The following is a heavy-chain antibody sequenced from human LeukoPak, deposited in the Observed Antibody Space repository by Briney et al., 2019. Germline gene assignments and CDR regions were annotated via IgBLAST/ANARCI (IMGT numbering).Heavy chain of an antibody. D-gene: IGHD3-22*01. Sequence: SETLSLTCTVSGYSISSGYYWGWIRQPPGKVLEWIGSIYHSGSTYHNPSLKSRVTISVDTSKNQLSLKLSSVTAADTAVYYCARDLRNYYDSSGYYGGDDAFDIWGQGTMVTVSS. CDR3: ARDLRNYYDSSGYYGGDDAFDI. J-gene: IGHJ3*02. V-gene: IGHV4-38-2*02. CDR2: IYHSGST. CDR1: GYSISSGYY.